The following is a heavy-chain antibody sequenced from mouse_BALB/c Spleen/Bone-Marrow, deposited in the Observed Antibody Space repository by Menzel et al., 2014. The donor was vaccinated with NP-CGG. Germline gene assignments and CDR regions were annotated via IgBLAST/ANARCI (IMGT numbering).Heavy chain of an antibody. CDR2: IRNKAYSYTT. Sequence: EVQGVESGGGLVQPGGSLRLSCATSGFTFTDYYMNWVRQPPGKALEWLGFIRNKAYSYTTEYSASVKGRFTISRDNSQSILYLQMNTLRAGDSATYYCARDMGGLLFDYRGQGTTLTVSS. CDR3: ARDMGGLLFDY. V-gene: IGHV7-3*02. D-gene: IGHD2-3*01. CDR1: GFTFTDYY. J-gene: IGHJ2*01.